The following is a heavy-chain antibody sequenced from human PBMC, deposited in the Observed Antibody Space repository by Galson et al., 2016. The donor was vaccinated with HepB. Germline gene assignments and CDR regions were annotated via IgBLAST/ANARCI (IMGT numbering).Heavy chain of an antibody. D-gene: IGHD6-13*01. V-gene: IGHV3-74*01. CDR1: GFSFTSSA. J-gene: IGHJ6*02. CDR2: ISGDGDST. CDR3: TRAVYSSSWLLYYGMDV. Sequence: SLRLSCAASGFSFTSSAMSWVRQAPGKGLMWVSRISGDGDSTSYADSVKGRFTISRDNAKNTLYLQLNSLRGEDTAVYYCTRAVYSSSWLLYYGMDVWGQGTTVTVSS.